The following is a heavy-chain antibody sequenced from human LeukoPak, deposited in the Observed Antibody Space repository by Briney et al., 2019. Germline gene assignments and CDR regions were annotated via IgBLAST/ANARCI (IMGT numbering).Heavy chain of an antibody. CDR3: ARQNNWNDDFDY. CDR1: GYTLASYG. Sequence: ASVKVSCKASGYTLASYGISWVRQAPGQGLEWMGWISAYNGNTSYAQKLQGRVTMTTDTSTSTAYMELRSLRSDDTAVYYCARQNNWNDDFDYWGQGTLVTVSS. D-gene: IGHD1-1*01. CDR2: ISAYNGNT. V-gene: IGHV1-18*01. J-gene: IGHJ4*02.